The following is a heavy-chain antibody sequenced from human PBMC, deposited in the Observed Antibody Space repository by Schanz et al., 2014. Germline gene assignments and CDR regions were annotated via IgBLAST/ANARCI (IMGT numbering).Heavy chain of an antibody. CDR1: GFVFRTFA. V-gene: IGHV3-23*01. CDR3: AKWEDIVPEPEPMRGWFDS. J-gene: IGHJ5*01. Sequence: EVQLLESGGTVVQPGGSLRVSCAASGFVFRTFAMYWVRQAPGKGLEWVSAISARGEVSKYSDSVKGRFIVSRDNSRATLFLQMDSLRAADTAFYYCAKWEDIVPEPEPMRGWFDSWGQGILVTVSS. D-gene: IGHD2-8*01. CDR2: ISARGEVS.